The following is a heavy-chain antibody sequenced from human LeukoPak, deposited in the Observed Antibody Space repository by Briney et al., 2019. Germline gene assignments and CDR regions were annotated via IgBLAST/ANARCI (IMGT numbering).Heavy chain of an antibody. Sequence: SETLSLTCTVSGYSISIGYYWGWIRQPPGKGLEWIGSMYYGGSTYYNPALQSRVTISVDTSKNQFSLRLTSVTAADTAVYYCARIGVWFGEGNLSGYFDYWGQGILVTVSS. J-gene: IGHJ4*02. CDR2: MYYGGST. CDR3: ARIGVWFGEGNLSGYFDY. CDR1: GYSISIGYY. D-gene: IGHD3-10*01. V-gene: IGHV4-38-2*02.